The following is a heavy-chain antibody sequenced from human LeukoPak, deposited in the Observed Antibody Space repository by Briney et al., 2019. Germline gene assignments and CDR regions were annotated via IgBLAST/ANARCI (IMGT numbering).Heavy chain of an antibody. V-gene: IGHV3-30*02. CDR1: GLTFSSYG. CDR3: AKERRFRGTGWYFDY. CDR2: IRYDGSKK. D-gene: IGHD3-10*01. Sequence: PGGSLRLSCAASGLTFSSYGMHWVRQAPGKGLEWVAFIRYDGSKKYYADSVKGRFTISSDNSKNTLYLQMNSLRAEDTAVYYCAKERRFRGTGWYFDYWGQGTLVTVSS. J-gene: IGHJ4*02.